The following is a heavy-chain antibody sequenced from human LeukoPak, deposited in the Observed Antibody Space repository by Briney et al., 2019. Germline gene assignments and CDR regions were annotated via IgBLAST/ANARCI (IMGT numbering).Heavy chain of an antibody. Sequence: HTGGSLRLSCAASGFTFSSYAMSWVRQAPGKGLEWVSAISGSGGSTYYADSVKGRFTISRDNSKNTLYLQMNSLRAEDTAVYYCAKDERVRQLTLWGQGTLVTVSS. J-gene: IGHJ4*02. CDR3: AKDERVRQLTL. CDR2: ISGSGGST. V-gene: IGHV3-23*01. CDR1: GFTFSSYA. D-gene: IGHD5-18*01.